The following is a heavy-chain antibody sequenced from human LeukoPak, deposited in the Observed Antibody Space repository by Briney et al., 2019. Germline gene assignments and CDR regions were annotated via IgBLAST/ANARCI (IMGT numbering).Heavy chain of an antibody. V-gene: IGHV4-59*01. CDR2: IYYSGST. Sequence: TLXLTCTVSGGSISSYYWSWIRQPPGKGLEWIGYIYYSGSTNYNPSLKSRVTISVDTSKNQFSLKLSSVTAADTAVYYCARGSSSGYDLWGQGTLVTVSS. CDR1: GGSISSYY. J-gene: IGHJ4*02. CDR3: ARGSSSGYDL. D-gene: IGHD5-12*01.